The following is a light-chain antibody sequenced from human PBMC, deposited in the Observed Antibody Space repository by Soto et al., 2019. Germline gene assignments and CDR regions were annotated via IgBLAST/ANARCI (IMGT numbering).Light chain of an antibody. CDR2: AAS. CDR1: QSVSSN. Sequence: IVLTQSPATLSLSPGERATLSCRASQSVSSNLAWYQQKPGPAPSLLIYAASTRATGIPARFSGSGSGTEFTLTISSLQSEDFAVYYCQQYNNWPVFGQGTKVDIK. J-gene: IGKJ1*01. V-gene: IGKV3-15*01. CDR3: QQYNNWPV.